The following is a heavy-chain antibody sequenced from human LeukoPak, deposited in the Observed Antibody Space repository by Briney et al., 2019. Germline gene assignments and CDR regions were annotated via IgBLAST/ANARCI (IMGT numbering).Heavy chain of an antibody. CDR3: ARWAPSGKGDGYNYDY. V-gene: IGHV4-31*03. CDR2: IYYSGST. D-gene: IGHD5-12*01. J-gene: IGHJ4*02. Sequence: SQTLSLTCTVSGGSISSGGYYWSWIHQHPGKGLEWIGYIYYSGSTYYNPSLKSRVTISVDTSKNQFSLKLSSVTAADTAVYYCARWAPSGKGDGYNYDYWGQGTLVTVSS. CDR1: GGSISSGGYY.